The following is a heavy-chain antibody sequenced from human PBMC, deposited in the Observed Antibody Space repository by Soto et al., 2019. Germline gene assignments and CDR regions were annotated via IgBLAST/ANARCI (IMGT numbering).Heavy chain of an antibody. CDR1: GFTFSSYA. CDR3: ARATSGSYSYYGMEF. J-gene: IGHJ6*02. CDR2: ISYDGSNK. D-gene: IGHD1-26*01. Sequence: QPGGSLRLSCAASGFTFSSYAMHWVRQAPGKGLEWVAVISYDGSNKYYADSVKGRFTISRDNSKNTLYLQMNSLRAEDTAVYYCARATSGSYSYYGMEFWGQGPTVTVSS. V-gene: IGHV3-30-3*01.